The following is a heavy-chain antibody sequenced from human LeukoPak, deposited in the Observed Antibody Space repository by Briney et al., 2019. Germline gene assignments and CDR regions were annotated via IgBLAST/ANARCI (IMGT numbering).Heavy chain of an antibody. CDR1: GYTFTGNH. CDR3: ARGAGPKAFDV. J-gene: IGHJ3*01. Sequence: EASVKVSCKASGYTFTGNHLHWVRQAPEQGLEWMGWINPNNGGTSFAQNFQGRVTLTRDTSISTAYMELSTLRSDDTAVYYCARGAGPKAFDVWGQGTMVTVST. CDR2: INPNNGGT. V-gene: IGHV1-2*02.